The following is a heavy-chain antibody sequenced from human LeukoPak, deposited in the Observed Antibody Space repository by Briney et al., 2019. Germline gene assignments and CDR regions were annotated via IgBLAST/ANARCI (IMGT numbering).Heavy chain of an antibody. CDR3: AREARVSGRDFDY. J-gene: IGHJ4*02. CDR1: GFSFSDFY. Sequence: GGSLRLSCAASGFSFSDFYMSWIRQAPGMGLEWISYIGTRSNPIYYADSVKGRFTISRDGAKNSLYLQMNSLRDEDTAVYFCAREARVSGRDFDYWGQGILVSVSS. D-gene: IGHD1-26*01. CDR2: IGTRSNPI. V-gene: IGHV3-11*01.